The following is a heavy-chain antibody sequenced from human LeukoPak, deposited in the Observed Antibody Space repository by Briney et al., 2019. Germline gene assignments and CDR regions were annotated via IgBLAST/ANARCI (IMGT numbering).Heavy chain of an antibody. CDR2: ISSSSSYI. J-gene: IGHJ3*02. D-gene: IGHD4-17*01. V-gene: IGHV3-21*01. CDR3: ARGRMTTTNAFDI. CDR1: GFTFSSYS. Sequence: GGSLRLSCAASGFTFSSYSMNWVRQAPGKGLEWVSSISSSSSYIYYADSVKGRFTISRDNSKNTLYLQMNSLRAEDTAVYYCARGRMTTTNAFDIWGQGTMVTVSS.